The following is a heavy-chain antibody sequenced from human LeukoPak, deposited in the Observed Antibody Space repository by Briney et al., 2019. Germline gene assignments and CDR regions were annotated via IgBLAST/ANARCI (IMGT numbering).Heavy chain of an antibody. CDR2: IYPGDSDT. V-gene: IGHV5-51*01. CDR3: ASLTNYWYFDL. Sequence: GESLKLPCKGSGYSYTSYWIRWVRQMPGKGLEGVVIIYPGDSDTTYSPSVQRQVTISADKSISTAYLEWSSLKASDTAMYYCASLTNYWYFDLWGRGTLVTVSS. J-gene: IGHJ2*01. CDR1: GYSYTSYW.